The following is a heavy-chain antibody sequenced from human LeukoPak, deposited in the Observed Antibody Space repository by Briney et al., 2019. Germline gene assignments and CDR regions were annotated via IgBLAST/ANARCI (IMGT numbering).Heavy chain of an antibody. D-gene: IGHD3-10*01. Sequence: PGGSLRLSCAASGFTFSSYWMHWVRQAPGKGLVWVSRINSDGSSTSYADSVKGRFTISRDNAKNTLYLQMNGLRAEDTAVYYYARAEELLLWFGELLSSHYYGMDVWGQGTTVTVSS. V-gene: IGHV3-74*01. J-gene: IGHJ6*02. CDR3: ARAEELLLWFGELLSSHYYGMDV. CDR2: INSDGSST. CDR1: GFTFSSYW.